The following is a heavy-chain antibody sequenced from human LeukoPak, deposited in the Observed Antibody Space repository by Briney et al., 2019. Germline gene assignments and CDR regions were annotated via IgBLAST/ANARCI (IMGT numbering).Heavy chain of an antibody. D-gene: IGHD2-15*01. Sequence: PGGSLRLSCAASGFSFSTYAMSWVRQAPGKGLEWVSGICGNDGKIYYADSVKGRFTISRDNSKNTLHLQMNSLRAEDTALYYCAKDTGGSCYSAIAYWGQGALVTVST. CDR3: AKDTGGSCYSAIAY. J-gene: IGHJ4*02. V-gene: IGHV3-23*01. CDR1: GFSFSTYA. CDR2: ICGNDGKI.